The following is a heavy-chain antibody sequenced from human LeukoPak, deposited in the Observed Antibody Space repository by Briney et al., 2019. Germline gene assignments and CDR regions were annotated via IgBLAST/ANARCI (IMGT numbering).Heavy chain of an antibody. CDR1: GFTFSSYA. CDR2: ISGSGGST. Sequence: ESLKISCKGSGFTFSSYAMSWVRQAPGKGLEWVSAISGSGGSTYYADSVKGRFTISRDNSKNTLYLQMNSLRAEDTAVYYCAKDRTSAEAYYFDYWGQGTLVTVSS. V-gene: IGHV3-23*01. CDR3: AKDRTSAEAYYFDY. J-gene: IGHJ4*02.